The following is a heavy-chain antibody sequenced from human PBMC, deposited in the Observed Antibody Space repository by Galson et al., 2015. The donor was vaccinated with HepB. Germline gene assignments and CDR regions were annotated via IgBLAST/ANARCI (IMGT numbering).Heavy chain of an antibody. D-gene: IGHD3-9*01. CDR1: GYIFTTYY. CDR2: INPSGGST. J-gene: IGHJ4*02. Sequence: SVKVSCKASGYIFTTYYIHWVRQAPGQGLEWMGIINPSGGSTTYAQKFQGRLTMTRDTSTSTVYMELSSLRSEDTAMYYCARDYVMSTGYYYFGDWGQGTLFTVAS. V-gene: IGHV1-46*01. CDR3: ARDYVMSTGYYYFGD.